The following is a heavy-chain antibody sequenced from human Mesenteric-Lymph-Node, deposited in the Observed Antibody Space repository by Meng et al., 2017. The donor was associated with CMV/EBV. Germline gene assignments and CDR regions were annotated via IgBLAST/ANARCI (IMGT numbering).Heavy chain of an antibody. CDR1: GFTFSSYW. Sequence: GESLKISCAASGFTFSSYWMHWVRQGPGKGLVWVSRINSDGSSTSYADSVKGRFTISRDNSKNTLYLQMNSLRAEDTAVYYCARDRIAARPGFGWYHYYGMDVWGQGTTVTVSS. CDR3: ARDRIAARPGFGWYHYYGMDV. J-gene: IGHJ6*02. D-gene: IGHD6-6*01. V-gene: IGHV3-74*01. CDR2: INSDGSST.